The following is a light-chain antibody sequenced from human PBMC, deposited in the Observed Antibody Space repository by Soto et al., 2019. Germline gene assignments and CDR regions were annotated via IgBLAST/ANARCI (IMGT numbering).Light chain of an antibody. V-gene: IGLV1-40*01. Sequence: QSVLTQPPSVSGAPGQRGTISCTGSSSNIGAGYEVHWYQQLPGTAPKLLIYCNSNRPSGVPDRFSGSKSGTSASLAITGLQAEDEADYYCQSYDSSLSGSVFGGGTKLTVL. J-gene: IGLJ3*02. CDR3: QSYDSSLSGSV. CDR2: CNS. CDR1: SSNIGAGYE.